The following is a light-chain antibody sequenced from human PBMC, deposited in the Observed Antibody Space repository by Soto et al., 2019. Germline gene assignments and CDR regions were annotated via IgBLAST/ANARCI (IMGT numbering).Light chain of an antibody. V-gene: IGKV1-13*02. J-gene: IGKJ5*01. Sequence: AIPLTQSPSSLSASVGDRVTITCRASQGISSALVWYQQKPGKAPNLLIYHASSLKSGVPSRFSGSGSGTDFTLTISSLQPEDFATYYCQQFNSYPITFGQGTRLEIK. CDR1: QGISSA. CDR3: QQFNSYPIT. CDR2: HAS.